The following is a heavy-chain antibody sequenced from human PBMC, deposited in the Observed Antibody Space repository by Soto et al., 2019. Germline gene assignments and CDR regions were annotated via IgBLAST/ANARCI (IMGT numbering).Heavy chain of an antibody. D-gene: IGHD1-26*01. J-gene: IGHJ5*02. CDR3: APGGSSNWFDP. CDR1: SGSISSADYY. CDR2: IYYTGSA. V-gene: IGHV4-30-4*01. Sequence: PSETLSLTCTVSSGSISSADYYWSWIRQPPGKGLEWIGYIYYTGSAYYNPSLKSRVTMSVDTSKNQFSLKVTSVTAADTAVYYCAPGGSSNWFDPWGQGTLVTVSS.